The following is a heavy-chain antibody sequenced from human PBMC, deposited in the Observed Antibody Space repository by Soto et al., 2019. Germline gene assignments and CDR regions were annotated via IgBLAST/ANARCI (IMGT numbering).Heavy chain of an antibody. CDR2: IIPISDTT. V-gene: IGHV1-69*01. CDR3: ARSQGSSTSLEIYYYYYYGMDV. Sequence: QVQLVQSGAEVKKPGSSVKVSCKASGGTFRSYAISWVRQAPGQGLEWMGGIIPISDTTNYAQKFQGRVTITADESTSRAYMELSSLRSEDTAVYYCARSQGSSTSLEIYYYYYYGMDVWGQGTTVTVSS. J-gene: IGHJ6*02. D-gene: IGHD2-2*01. CDR1: GGTFRSYA.